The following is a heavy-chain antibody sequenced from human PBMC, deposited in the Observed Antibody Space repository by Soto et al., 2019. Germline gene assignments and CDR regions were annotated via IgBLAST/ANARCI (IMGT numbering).Heavy chain of an antibody. V-gene: IGHV4-34*01. CDR3: ARRSLIVVVVAATGLAKGGWFDP. CDR1: GGSFSGYY. D-gene: IGHD2-15*01. J-gene: IGHJ5*02. Sequence: QVQLQQWGAGLLKPSETLSLTCAVYGGSFSGYYWSWIRQPPGKGLEWIGEINHSGSTNYTPSLKSRVTISVDTSKNQFSLKLSSVTAADTAVYYCARRSLIVVVVAATGLAKGGWFDPWGQGPLVTVSS. CDR2: INHSGST.